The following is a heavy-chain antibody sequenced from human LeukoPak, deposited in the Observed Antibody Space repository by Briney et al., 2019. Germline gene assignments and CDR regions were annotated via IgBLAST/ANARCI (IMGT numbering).Heavy chain of an antibody. V-gene: IGHV4-31*03. CDR1: GGSISSGGYY. CDR2: IYYSGST. CDR3: ARAVTHYYYGMDV. D-gene: IGHD4-11*01. J-gene: IGHJ6*02. Sequence: SQTLSLTCTVSGGSISSGGYYWSWIRQHPGKGLEWIGYIYYSGSTYYNPSLKSRVTISVVTSKNQFSLKLSSVTAADTAVYYCARAVTHYYYGMDVWGQGTTVTVSS.